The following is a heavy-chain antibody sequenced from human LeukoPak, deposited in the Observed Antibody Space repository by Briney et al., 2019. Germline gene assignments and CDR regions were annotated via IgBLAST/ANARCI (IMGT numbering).Heavy chain of an antibody. CDR3: ARLIAAAGAIDDY. CDR1: GFTFSSYE. D-gene: IGHD6-13*01. V-gene: IGHV3-48*03. CDR2: ISSSGSTI. Sequence: PGGSLRLSCAASGFTFSSYEMNWVRQAPGKGLELVSYISSSGSTIYYADSVKGRFTISRDNAKNSLYLRMNSLRAEDTAVYYCARLIAAAGAIDDYWGQGTLVTVSS. J-gene: IGHJ4*02.